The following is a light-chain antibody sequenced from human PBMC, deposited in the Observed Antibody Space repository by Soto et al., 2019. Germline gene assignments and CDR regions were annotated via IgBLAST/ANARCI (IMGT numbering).Light chain of an antibody. CDR2: GAS. J-gene: IGKJ5*01. CDR1: QSFSNNY. CDR3: QQYGSSEII. Sequence: EVVLTQSPVTLSLSPCEIATLSCSSSQSFSNNYLAWYQQKPGQAPRLLIYGASNRATGIPDRFSGSGSGTDFTLTISRLEPEDFSVFYCQQYGSSEIIFGQGTRLEIK. V-gene: IGKV3-20*01.